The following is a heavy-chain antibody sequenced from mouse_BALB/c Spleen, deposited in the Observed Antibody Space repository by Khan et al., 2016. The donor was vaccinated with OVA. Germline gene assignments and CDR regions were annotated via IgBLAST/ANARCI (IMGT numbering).Heavy chain of an antibody. Sequence: QVQLKQSGPGLAAPSQSLSITCTISGFSLTNYGVHWVRQPPGKGLEWLVVIWSDGSTTYNSALKSRLTITKDNSQSQVFLKMNSLQTDDTAIYFGARQPYYHYNILDYWGQGTSGTVSS. CDR2: IWSDGST. J-gene: IGHJ4*01. D-gene: IGHD2-4*01. CDR3: ARQPYYHYNILDY. CDR1: GFSLTNYG. V-gene: IGHV2-6-1*01.